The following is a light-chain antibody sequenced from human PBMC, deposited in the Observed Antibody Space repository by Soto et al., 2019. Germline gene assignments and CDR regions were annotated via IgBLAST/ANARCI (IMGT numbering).Light chain of an antibody. Sequence: DIQMTQSPSTLSASVGDRVTITCRASQSISSWLAWYQQKPGKAPKLLMYEASNLESGVPSRFSGSGSGTEFTLTISSLQPDDFATYYCQQYHSYWTFGQGTKVEIK. J-gene: IGKJ1*01. CDR3: QQYHSYWT. V-gene: IGKV1-5*03. CDR1: QSISSW. CDR2: EAS.